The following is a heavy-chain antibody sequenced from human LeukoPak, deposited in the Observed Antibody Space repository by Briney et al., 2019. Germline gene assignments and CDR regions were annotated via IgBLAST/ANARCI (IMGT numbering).Heavy chain of an antibody. D-gene: IGHD3-22*01. Sequence: GGSLRLSCAASGFTFSNALMSWVRQAPGKGLEWVGRIKSKTDGGTTDYAAPVKGRFTISRDDSKNTLYLQMNSLKTEDTAVYYCTTDPGYYDSSGYYLGHYFDYWGQGTLVTVSS. J-gene: IGHJ4*02. CDR2: IKSKTDGGTT. CDR3: TTDPGYYDSSGYYLGHYFDY. V-gene: IGHV3-15*01. CDR1: GFTFSNAL.